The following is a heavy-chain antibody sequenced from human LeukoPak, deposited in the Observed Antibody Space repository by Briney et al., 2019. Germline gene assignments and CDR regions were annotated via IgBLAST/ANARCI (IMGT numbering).Heavy chain of an antibody. CDR2: MSTSSTYI. D-gene: IGHD3-16*01. V-gene: IGHV3-21*06. J-gene: IGHJ4*02. CDR3: VRDFAFGFCNTTTCRYPFDS. CDR1: GFNFRGYN. Sequence: GGSLRLSCAASGFNFRGYNMNWVRQAPGKGLGWVSSMSTSSTYIYYADSIKGRFTISRDDARSLLYLQMDSLRAEDTAVYYCVRDFAFGFCNTTTCRYPFDSWGQGTLVTVSS.